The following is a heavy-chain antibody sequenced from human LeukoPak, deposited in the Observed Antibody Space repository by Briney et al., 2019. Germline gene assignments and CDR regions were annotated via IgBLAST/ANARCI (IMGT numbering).Heavy chain of an antibody. V-gene: IGHV4-38-2*01. CDR1: GYSISSGYF. CDR3: ASRTNSVFWRVKEIT. Sequence: SETLSLTCAVSGYSISSGYFWGWIRQPPGKGLEWTGSIYHSGSTYYNPSLKSRVTISVDTSKNQFSLKLRSVTAADPAVYYCASRTNSVFWRVKEITWGQGTLVTVS. J-gene: IGHJ5*02. D-gene: IGHD3-3*01. CDR2: IYHSGST.